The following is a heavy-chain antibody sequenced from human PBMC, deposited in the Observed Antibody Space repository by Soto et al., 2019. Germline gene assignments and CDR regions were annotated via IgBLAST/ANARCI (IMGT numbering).Heavy chain of an antibody. Sequence: TLSLTCTVSGGSISSYFYIWVRQPPGKGLEWIGSVYYSGSTYYNPSLKSRVTISVDTSKNQFSLKLSSVTAADTAVYYCAPLGIAAAGTGGGWFDPWGQGTLVTVSS. CDR3: APLGIAAAGTGGGWFDP. V-gene: IGHV4-59*08. J-gene: IGHJ5*02. D-gene: IGHD6-13*01. CDR2: VYYSGST. CDR1: GGSISSYF.